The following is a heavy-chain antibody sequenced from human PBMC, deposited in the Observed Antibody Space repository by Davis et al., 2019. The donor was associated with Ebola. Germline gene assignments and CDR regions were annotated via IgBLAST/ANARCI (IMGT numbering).Heavy chain of an antibody. CDR1: GYTLTDYQ. CDR3: AREGRADILTGYFLSTGSVQAYYLKT. V-gene: IGHV1-69*13. CDR2: IIPIFGTA. Sequence: SVKVSCKASGYTLTDYQMHWVRQAPGQGLEWMGGIIPIFGTANYAQKFQGRVTITADESTSTAYMELSSLRSEDTAVYYCAREGRADILTGYFLSTGSVQAYYLKTWGQGTLVTVSS. D-gene: IGHD3-9*01. J-gene: IGHJ5*02.